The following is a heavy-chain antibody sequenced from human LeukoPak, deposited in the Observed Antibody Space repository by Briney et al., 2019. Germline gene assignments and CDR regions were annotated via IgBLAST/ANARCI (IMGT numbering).Heavy chain of an antibody. D-gene: IGHD5-18*01. CDR3: ARGLSDSYGYGY. CDR1: GFTFSRFG. V-gene: IGHV3-21*01. CDR2: ISSSSSYI. Sequence: GGSLRLSCAASGFTFSRFGMSWVRQAPGKGLEWVSSISSSSSYIYYADSVKGRFTISRDDAKNSLYLQMNSLRAEDTAVYYCARGLSDSYGYGYWGQGTLVTVSS. J-gene: IGHJ4*02.